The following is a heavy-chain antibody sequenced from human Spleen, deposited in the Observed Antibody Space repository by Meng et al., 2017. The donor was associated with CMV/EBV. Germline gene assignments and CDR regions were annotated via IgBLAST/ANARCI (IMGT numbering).Heavy chain of an antibody. CDR2: ISGSGGST. D-gene: IGHD1-26*01. Sequence: GESLKISCAASGFTFSDFYMNWVRQAPGKGLEWVSAISGSGGSTYYADSVKGRFTISRDNAKNSLYLQMNSLRADDTALYYCARVGLGFDIWGQGTLVTVSS. J-gene: IGHJ3*02. CDR3: ARVGLGFDI. CDR1: GFTFSDFY. V-gene: IGHV3-23*01.